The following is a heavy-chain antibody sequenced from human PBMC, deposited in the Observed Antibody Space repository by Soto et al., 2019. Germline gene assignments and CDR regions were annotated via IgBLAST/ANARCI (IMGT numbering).Heavy chain of an antibody. J-gene: IGHJ3*02. D-gene: IGHD6-19*01. Sequence: GGSLRLSCAASGFTFSSYAMSWVRQAPGEGLEWVSAISGSGGSTYYADSVKGRFTISRDNSKNTLYLQMNSLRAEDTAVYYCAKRPVAGGRAFDIWGQGTMVTVSS. CDR1: GFTFSSYA. V-gene: IGHV3-23*01. CDR2: ISGSGGST. CDR3: AKRPVAGGRAFDI.